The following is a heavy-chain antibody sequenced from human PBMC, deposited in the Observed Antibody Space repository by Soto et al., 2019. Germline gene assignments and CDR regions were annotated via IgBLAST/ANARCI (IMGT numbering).Heavy chain of an antibody. Sequence: EVQLVESGGGLVQPGGSLRLSCAASGFTFSRYWMSWVRQAPGKGLEWVANIKQEGSEKYYVESVKRRFTMYRDNTQNSLYLQMHSLRAEDTALYYSVGDETRRNYDFWCGHHTTDAFDIWGQGRMVTDSS. V-gene: IGHV3-7*01. J-gene: IGHJ3*02. CDR3: VGDETRRNYDFWCGHHTTDAFDI. CDR1: GFTFSRYW. CDR2: IKQEGSEK. D-gene: IGHD3-3*01.